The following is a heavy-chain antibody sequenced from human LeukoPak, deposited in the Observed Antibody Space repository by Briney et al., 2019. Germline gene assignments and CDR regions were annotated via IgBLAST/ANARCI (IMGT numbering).Heavy chain of an antibody. CDR1: GYTFTGYY. CDR3: ARDPTVTRRWFDP. Sequence: ASVKVSCKASGYTFTGYYMHWVRQAPGQGLEWMGWINPNSGGTNYAQKFQGRVTMTRDTSISTAYMELSRLKSDDTAVYYCARDPTVTRRWFDPWGQGTLVTVSS. CDR2: INPNSGGT. J-gene: IGHJ5*02. D-gene: IGHD5-12*01. V-gene: IGHV1-2*02.